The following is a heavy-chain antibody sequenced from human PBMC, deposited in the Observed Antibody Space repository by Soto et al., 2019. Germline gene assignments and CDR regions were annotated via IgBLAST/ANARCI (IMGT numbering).Heavy chain of an antibody. CDR2: IGAGGAYT. Sequence: ESGGGLVPPGGSLRLSCAASGFTFSSYAMSWVRQAPGKGLEWVSSIGAGGAYTYYADSVKGRFTISRDNSKNTLYLQMHSLRAEDTAVYYCAKGGRDCDSTSCYDWYFDLWGRGTLITVSS. J-gene: IGHJ2*01. CDR3: AKGGRDCDSTSCYDWYFDL. V-gene: IGHV3-23*01. D-gene: IGHD2-2*01. CDR1: GFTFSSYA.